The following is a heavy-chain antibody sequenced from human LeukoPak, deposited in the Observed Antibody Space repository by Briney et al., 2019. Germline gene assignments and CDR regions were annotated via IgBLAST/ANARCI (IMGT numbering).Heavy chain of an antibody. D-gene: IGHD6-13*01. CDR2: INSSSSYI. J-gene: IGHJ6*03. V-gene: IGHV3-21*01. Sequence: KAGGSLRLSCAASGFTFSSYSMNWVRQAPGKGLEWVSSINSSSSYIYYADSVKGRFTISRDNAKNSLYLQMNSLRAEDTAVYYCARDLSAAGWSSTGGPNYYMDVWGKGTTVTVSS. CDR3: ARDLSAAGWSSTGGPNYYMDV. CDR1: GFTFSSYS.